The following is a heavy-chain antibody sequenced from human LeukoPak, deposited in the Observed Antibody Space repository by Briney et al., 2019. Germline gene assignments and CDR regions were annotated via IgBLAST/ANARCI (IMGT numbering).Heavy chain of an antibody. V-gene: IGHV3-7*01. CDR1: GFAMSSSW. Sequence: GGSLRLSCVVSGFAMSSSWMMWVRQVPGEGLEWVANINQDGSEKHYVDSVRGRFTISRDNARDSLYLQMNSLGDTAVYYCAREPGLGYAFDIWGQGTKVTVSS. J-gene: IGHJ3*02. D-gene: IGHD1-1*01. CDR2: INQDGSEK. CDR3: AREPGLGYAFDI.